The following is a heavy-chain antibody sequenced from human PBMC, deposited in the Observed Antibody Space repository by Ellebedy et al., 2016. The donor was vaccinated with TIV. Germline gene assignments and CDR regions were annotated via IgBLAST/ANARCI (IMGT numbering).Heavy chain of an antibody. Sequence: SLKISXAASGFTFDDYAMHWVRQAPGKGLEWVSGISWNSGSIGYADSVKGRFTISRDNAKNSLYLQMNSLRAEDTALYYCAKDLEEVGASGYFDYWGQGTLVTVSS. D-gene: IGHD1-26*01. CDR3: AKDLEEVGASGYFDY. V-gene: IGHV3-9*01. CDR1: GFTFDDYA. CDR2: ISWNSGSI. J-gene: IGHJ4*02.